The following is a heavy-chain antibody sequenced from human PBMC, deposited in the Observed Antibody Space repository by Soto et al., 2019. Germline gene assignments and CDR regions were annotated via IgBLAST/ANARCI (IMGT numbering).Heavy chain of an antibody. D-gene: IGHD3-9*01. J-gene: IGHJ6*02. Sequence: ASVKVSCKASGGTFSSYAISWVRRAPGQGLEWMGGIVPIFGTANYAQKFQGRVTITADESTSTAYMELSSLRSEDTAVYYCARLEYDILTGLSFYYYYGMDVWGQGTTVTVSS. CDR3: ARLEYDILTGLSFYYYYGMDV. CDR1: GGTFSSYA. CDR2: IVPIFGTA. V-gene: IGHV1-69*13.